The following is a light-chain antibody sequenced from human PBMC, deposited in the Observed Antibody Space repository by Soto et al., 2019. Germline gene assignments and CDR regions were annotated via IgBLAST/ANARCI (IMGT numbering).Light chain of an antibody. CDR2: AAS. CDR3: QQSYSALT. CDR1: QSISIY. J-gene: IGKJ4*01. V-gene: IGKV1-39*01. Sequence: DLQMTQSPSSLSASVGDRVTITCRASQSISIYLNWYQLKAGKAPKLLIYAASSLQSGVPSRFSGSGSGTDFTLTISSLQPEDFASYYCQQSYSALTFGGGTKVEIK.